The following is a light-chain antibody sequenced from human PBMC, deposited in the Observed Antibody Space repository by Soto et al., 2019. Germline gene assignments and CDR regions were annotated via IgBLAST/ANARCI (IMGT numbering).Light chain of an antibody. Sequence: EIVLTQSPGTLSLSTGERATLSCRASQSVSRNYLAWYQQKPSPAPRLLMYGASNRATGIPDRFRGSGSGTDFSLIISRLEPEDFAVYYCQQYGSSRTFGQGTKVDNK. CDR1: QSVSRNY. J-gene: IGKJ1*01. V-gene: IGKV3-20*01. CDR3: QQYGSSRT. CDR2: GAS.